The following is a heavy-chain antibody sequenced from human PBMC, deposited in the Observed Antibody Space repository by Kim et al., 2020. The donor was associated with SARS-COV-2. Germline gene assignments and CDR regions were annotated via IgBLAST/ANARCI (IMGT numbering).Heavy chain of an antibody. V-gene: IGHV1-18*01. J-gene: IGHJ6*02. CDR2: ISAYNGNT. CDR3: ASLMVRGVIPTTFYYGMDV. D-gene: IGHD3-10*01. Sequence: ASVKVSCKASGYTFTSYGISWVRQAPGQGLEWMGWISAYNGNTNYAQKLQGRVTMTTDTSTSTAYMELRSLRSDDTAVYYCASLMVRGVIPTTFYYGMDVWGQGTTVTVSS. CDR1: GYTFTSYG.